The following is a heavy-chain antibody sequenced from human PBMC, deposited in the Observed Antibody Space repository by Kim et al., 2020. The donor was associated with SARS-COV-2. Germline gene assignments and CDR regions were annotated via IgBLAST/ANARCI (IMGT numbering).Heavy chain of an antibody. Sequence: APKFPGRVTITADESTSTAYMELSSLRSEDTAVYYCAREVPSMGHWGFDPWGQGTLVTVSS. CDR3: AREVPSMGHWGFDP. D-gene: IGHD6-6*01. J-gene: IGHJ5*02. V-gene: IGHV1-69*01.